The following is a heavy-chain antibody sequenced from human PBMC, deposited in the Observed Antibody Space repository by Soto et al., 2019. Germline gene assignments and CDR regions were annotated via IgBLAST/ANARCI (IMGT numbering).Heavy chain of an antibody. D-gene: IGHD5-18*01. J-gene: IGHJ6*02. Sequence: SETLSLTCAVCGGSFSGYYWSWIRQPPGKGLEWIGEINHSGSTNYNPSLKSRVTISVDTSKNQFSLKLSSVTAADTAVYYCARGRGGYSYGSGYYYGMDVWGQGTTVTVSS. CDR3: ARGRGGYSYGSGYYYGMDV. CDR2: INHSGST. CDR1: GGSFSGYY. V-gene: IGHV4-34*01.